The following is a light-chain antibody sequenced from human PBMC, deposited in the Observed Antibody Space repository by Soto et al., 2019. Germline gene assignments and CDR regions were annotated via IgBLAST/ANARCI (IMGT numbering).Light chain of an antibody. CDR3: SSYTSSSTRV. V-gene: IGLV2-14*01. Sequence: QSVLTQPASVSGSPGQSITISCTGTSSDVGGFNYVSWYQQHPDKAPQLMIYEVSNRPSGVSNRFSGSKSGNTASLTISGLQAEDEADYYCSSYTSSSTRVFGGGTKLTVL. CDR2: EVS. J-gene: IGLJ3*02. CDR1: SSDVGGFNY.